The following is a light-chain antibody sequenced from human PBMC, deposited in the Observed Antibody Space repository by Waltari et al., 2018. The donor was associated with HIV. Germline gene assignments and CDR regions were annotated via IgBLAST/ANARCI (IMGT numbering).Light chain of an antibody. V-gene: IGLV3-1*01. CDR3: QAWDSSTVV. CDR2: QDS. J-gene: IGLJ2*01. Sequence: SFELTQPPSVSVSPGQTARITCSGDKLGDKYACWYQQKPGQSPVLVIFQDSKRPSGIPERFSGSYSGNTATLTISGTQAMDEADYYCQAWDSSTVVFGGGTKLTVL. CDR1: KLGDKY.